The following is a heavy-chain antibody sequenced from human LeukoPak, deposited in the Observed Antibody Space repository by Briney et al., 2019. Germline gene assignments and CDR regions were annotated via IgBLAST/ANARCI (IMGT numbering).Heavy chain of an antibody. V-gene: IGHV1-8*01. J-gene: IGHJ5*02. CDR3: AREFGYGSGSYGFGDWFDP. D-gene: IGHD3-10*01. CDR1: GYTFTSYD. Sequence: ASVKVSCKASGYTFTSYDINWVRQATGQGLEWMGWMNPNSSNTGYAQKFQGRVTMTRNTSISTAYMELSSLRSDDTAVYYCAREFGYGSGSYGFGDWFDPWGQGTLVTVSS. CDR2: MNPNSSNT.